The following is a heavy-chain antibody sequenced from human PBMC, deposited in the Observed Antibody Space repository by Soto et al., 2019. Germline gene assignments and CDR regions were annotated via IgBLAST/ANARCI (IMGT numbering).Heavy chain of an antibody. J-gene: IGHJ6*02. V-gene: IGHV4-59*01. CDR3: ARDSRGYGGKGYGMDV. D-gene: IGHD5-12*01. Sequence: PSETLALTCTVSGGSISSYYWSWIRQPPGKGLEWIRYIYYSGSTNYNPSLKSRVTISVDTSKNQFSLKLSSVTAADTAVYYCARDSRGYGGKGYGMDVWGQGTTVTVSS. CDR2: IYYSGST. CDR1: GGSISSYY.